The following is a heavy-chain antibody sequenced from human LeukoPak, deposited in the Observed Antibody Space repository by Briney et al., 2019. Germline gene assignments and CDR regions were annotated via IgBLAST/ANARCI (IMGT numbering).Heavy chain of an antibody. CDR1: GFTFTTYW. J-gene: IGHJ4*02. CDR3: VRDIGGYNYGTIGSYLWFDY. V-gene: IGHV3-7*01. Sequence: GGSLRLSCAASGFTFTTYWMSWVRQAPGKGLEWVANIKQDGSEKSYVDSVKGRFTISRDNAKNSLYLQMNSLRSEDTAVYYCVRDIGGYNYGTIGSYLWFDYWGQGAQVTVSS. CDR2: IKQDGSEK. D-gene: IGHD2-8*01.